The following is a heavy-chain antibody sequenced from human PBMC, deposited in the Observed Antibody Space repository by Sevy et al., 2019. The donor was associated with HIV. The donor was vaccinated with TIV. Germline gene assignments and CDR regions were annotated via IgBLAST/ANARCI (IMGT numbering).Heavy chain of an antibody. CDR1: GYSFTNYW. CDR3: ARRGYCSTTNCYSNYDF. J-gene: IGHJ4*02. D-gene: IGHD2-2*01. CDR2: IYPGDSDT. Sequence: GGSLKISCKGSGYSFTNYWIGWVRQMPGKGLEWMGVIYPGDSDTRYSPSFQGQVTISADRSITTTYLQWNRLRASDTAMYYCARRGYCSTTNCYSNYDFWGQGTLVTVSS. V-gene: IGHV5-51*01.